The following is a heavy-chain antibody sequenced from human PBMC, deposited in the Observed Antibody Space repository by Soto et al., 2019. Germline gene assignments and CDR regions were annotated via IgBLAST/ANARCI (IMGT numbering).Heavy chain of an antibody. V-gene: IGHV2-70*01. Sequence: FGPTLVNPTHALTLACTFSGFSLSTSGMCVSWIRQPPGKALEWLALIDWDDDKYYSTSLKTRLTISKDTSKNQVVLTMTNMDPVDTATYYCARIDGGYYYGMDVWGQGTTVTVSS. CDR1: GFSLSTSGMC. D-gene: IGHD3-10*01. CDR2: IDWDDDK. CDR3: ARIDGGYYYGMDV. J-gene: IGHJ6*02.